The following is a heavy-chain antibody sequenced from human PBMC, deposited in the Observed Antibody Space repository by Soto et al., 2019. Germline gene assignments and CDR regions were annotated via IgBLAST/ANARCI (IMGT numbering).Heavy chain of an antibody. J-gene: IGHJ3*02. CDR3: AKATATGGGAFDI. CDR2: ILVDGRT. V-gene: IGHV3-23*01. D-gene: IGHD2-8*02. CDR1: GFICSSYD. Sequence: GSLRLSCAASGFICSSYDMSWVRKAPGKGLEWVSTILVDGRTFYVDSVKGRFTISRDSSQNTVYLQMNSQTVGDTALYYCAKATATGGGAFDICGQGTMVTVSS.